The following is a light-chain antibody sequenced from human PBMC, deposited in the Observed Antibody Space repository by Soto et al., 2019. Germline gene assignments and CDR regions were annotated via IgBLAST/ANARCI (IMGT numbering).Light chain of an antibody. CDR3: MQALQSPFT. J-gene: IGKJ4*01. CDR2: LGS. Sequence: EIVMTQSTLHIPVIPGEPAPISGRSSPSLLHTNGYNYLDWYLQKPGQSPQPLMYLGSNRASGVPDRFSGSGSGTDFTLKISRVEAEDVAVYYCMQALQSPFTFGGGTKVDIK. CDR1: PSLLHTNGYNY. V-gene: IGKV2-28*01.